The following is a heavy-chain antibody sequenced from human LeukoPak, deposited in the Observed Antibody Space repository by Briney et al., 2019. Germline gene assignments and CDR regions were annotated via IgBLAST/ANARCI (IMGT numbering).Heavy chain of an antibody. CDR3: ARGGWLKSFNYNFDY. CDR2: IYYSGST. J-gene: IGHJ4*02. V-gene: IGHV4-59*01. Sequence: KPSETLSLTCTVSGGSISSYYWSWIRQPPGKGLEWIGYIYYSGSTEYNPSLKSRVTISVDTSMNQFSLKLSSVTAADTAVYYCARGGWLKSFNYNFDYWGQGTLVTVSS. CDR1: GGSISSYY. D-gene: IGHD5-24*01.